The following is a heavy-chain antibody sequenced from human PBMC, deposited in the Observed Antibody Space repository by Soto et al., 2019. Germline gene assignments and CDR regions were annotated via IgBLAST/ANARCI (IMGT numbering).Heavy chain of an antibody. V-gene: IGHV1-3*02. D-gene: IGHD2-2*01. CDR2: SDAGSRNT. CDR3: ARGIGQLPNRFDP. Sequence: VKVACKASGYSFSSYGMHWVRPARRQRLEWMGGSDAGSRNTKYSQYFHGRVTLTRVTSASAAYIELSGLRSEDTAVSYCARGIGQLPNRFDPSGRGSLVTVSS. J-gene: IGHJ5*02. CDR1: GYSFSSYG.